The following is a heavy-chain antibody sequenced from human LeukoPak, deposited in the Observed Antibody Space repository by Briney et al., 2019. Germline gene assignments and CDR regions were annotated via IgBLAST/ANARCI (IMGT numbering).Heavy chain of an antibody. CDR1: GGSISSGGYY. CDR2: IYYSGST. J-gene: IGHJ4*02. D-gene: IGHD3-10*01. CDR3: ARVGDSQALDY. V-gene: IGHV4-31*03. Sequence: SETLSLTCTVSGGSISSGGYYWSWIRQHPGKGLEWIGYIYYSGSTYYIPSLKSRVTISVDTSKNQFSLKLSSVTAADTAVYYCARVGDSQALDYWGQGTLVTVSS.